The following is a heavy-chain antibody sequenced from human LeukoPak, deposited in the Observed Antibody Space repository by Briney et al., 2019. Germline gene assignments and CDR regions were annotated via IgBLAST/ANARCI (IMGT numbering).Heavy chain of an antibody. D-gene: IGHD4-17*01. V-gene: IGHV4-59*08. CDR1: GGSISSYY. Sequence: PSETLSLTCTVSGGSISSYYWSWIRQPPGKGLGWFGYIYYSGSTNYNPSLKSRVTISVDTSKNQFSLKLSSVTAADTAVYYCAAMTTVTHNWFDPWGQGTLVTVSS. CDR3: AAMTTVTHNWFDP. CDR2: IYYSGST. J-gene: IGHJ5*02.